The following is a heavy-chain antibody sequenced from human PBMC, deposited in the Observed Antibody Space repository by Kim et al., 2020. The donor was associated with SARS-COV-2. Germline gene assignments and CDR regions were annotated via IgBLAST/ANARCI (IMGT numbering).Heavy chain of an antibody. CDR1: GGSISSYY. J-gene: IGHJ5*02. Sequence: SETLSLTCTVSGGSISSYYWSWIRQPPGKGLEWIGYIYYSGSTNYNPSLKSRVTISVDTSKNQFSLKLSSVTAADTAVYYCARDLGSGWYSNWFDPWGQGTLVTVSS. V-gene: IGHV4-59*13. CDR3: ARDLGSGWYSNWFDP. D-gene: IGHD6-19*01. CDR2: IYYSGST.